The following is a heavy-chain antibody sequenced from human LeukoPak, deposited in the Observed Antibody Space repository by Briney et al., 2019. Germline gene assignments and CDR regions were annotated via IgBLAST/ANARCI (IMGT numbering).Heavy chain of an antibody. CDR1: GYTFTGYY. J-gene: IGHJ6*02. Sequence: ASVKVSCKASGYTFTGYYMHWVRQAPGQGLEWMGWINPNSGGTNYAQKFQGRVTMTRDTSISTAYMELSRLRSDDTAVYYCARDLQGPFDLYDFWSGYTPARYGMDVWGQGTTVTVSS. CDR3: ARDLQGPFDLYDFWSGYTPARYGMDV. CDR2: INPNSGGT. V-gene: IGHV1-2*02. D-gene: IGHD3-3*01.